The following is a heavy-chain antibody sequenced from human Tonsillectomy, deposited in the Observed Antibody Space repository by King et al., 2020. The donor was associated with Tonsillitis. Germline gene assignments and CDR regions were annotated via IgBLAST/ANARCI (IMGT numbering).Heavy chain of an antibody. CDR2: ISSSSSYI. Sequence: VQLVESGGGLVKPGGSLRLSCAASGFTFSSYSMNWVRQAPGKGLEWVSSISSSSSYIYYADSMKGRFTISSDNAKNSLYLHMNSLRAEDTAVYYCARDPYYGSGSYVDYWGQGTLVTGSS. J-gene: IGHJ4*02. CDR3: ARDPYYGSGSYVDY. V-gene: IGHV3-21*01. D-gene: IGHD3-10*01. CDR1: GFTFSSYS.